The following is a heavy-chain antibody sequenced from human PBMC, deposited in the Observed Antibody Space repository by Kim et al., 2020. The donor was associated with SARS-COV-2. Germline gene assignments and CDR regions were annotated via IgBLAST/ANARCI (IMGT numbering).Heavy chain of an antibody. Sequence: GGSLRLSCAASGFTFSSFDMHWVRQAPGKGLEWVAVISYDGSNKYYADSVKGRFTISRDNSKNTLYLQMISLRAEDTAVYYCAKDVVAARLYYYGMDVWGQGTTVTVSS. CDR2: ISYDGSNK. D-gene: IGHD6-6*01. V-gene: IGHV3-30*18. J-gene: IGHJ6*02. CDR1: GFTFSSFD. CDR3: AKDVVAARLYYYGMDV.